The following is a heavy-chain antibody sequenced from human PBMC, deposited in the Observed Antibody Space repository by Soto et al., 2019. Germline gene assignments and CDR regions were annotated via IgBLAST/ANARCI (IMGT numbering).Heavy chain of an antibody. CDR2: IIPRLGTP. D-gene: IGHD3-3*01. V-gene: IGHV1-69*11. CDR3: ARPVTYYDVWSGYPPFDF. J-gene: IGHJ4*02. Sequence: QVQLVQSGAEVKKPGSSVWVSCKASRGAFRYYAISWVRQAPGKGPELMGTIIPRLGTPIYARKFQGRVTITADEFTNTVYMDLNSLGAEDSAIYYCARPVTYYDVWSGYPPFDFWGQGTLVTVSS. CDR1: RGAFRYYA.